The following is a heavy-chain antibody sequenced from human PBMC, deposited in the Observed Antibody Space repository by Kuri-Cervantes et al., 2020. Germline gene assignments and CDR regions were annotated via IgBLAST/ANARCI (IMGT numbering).Heavy chain of an antibody. D-gene: IGHD2-15*01. V-gene: IGHV1-3*01. Sequence: ASVKVSCKASGYTFTSYAMHWVRQAPGQRLEWMGWINAGNGNTKYSQKFQGRVTITRDTSASTAYMELSSLRSEDTAVYYCARVIGYCSGGSCYERGFDPWGQGTLVTVSS. J-gene: IGHJ5*02. CDR3: ARVIGYCSGGSCYERGFDP. CDR1: GYTFTSYA. CDR2: INAGNGNT.